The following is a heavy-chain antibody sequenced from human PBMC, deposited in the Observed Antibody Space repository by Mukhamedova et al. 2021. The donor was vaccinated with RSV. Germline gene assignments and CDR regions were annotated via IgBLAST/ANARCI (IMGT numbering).Heavy chain of an antibody. D-gene: IGHD6-13*01. Sequence: EYMGRTYYRPKWYSDYAASVKSRITINADTSKNQFSLHLNSVTPEDTAVYYCARGGAAAGYALDYWGQGTLVTVSS. V-gene: IGHV6-1*01. J-gene: IGHJ4*02. CDR3: ARGGAAAGYALDY. CDR2: TYYRPKWYS.